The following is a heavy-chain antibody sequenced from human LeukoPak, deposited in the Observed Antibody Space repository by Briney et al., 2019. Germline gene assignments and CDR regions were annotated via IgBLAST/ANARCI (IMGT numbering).Heavy chain of an antibody. Sequence: GGSLRLSCAASGFTFDDYAMHWVRQAPGKGLEWVSGISWNSGSIGYADSVKGRFTISRDNAKNSLYLQMNSLRAEDTALYYCAKDNITIFGVAPKTYYYYYMDVWGKGTTVTVSS. V-gene: IGHV3-9*01. CDR2: ISWNSGSI. CDR3: AKDNITIFGVAPKTYYYYYMDV. CDR1: GFTFDDYA. J-gene: IGHJ6*03. D-gene: IGHD3-3*01.